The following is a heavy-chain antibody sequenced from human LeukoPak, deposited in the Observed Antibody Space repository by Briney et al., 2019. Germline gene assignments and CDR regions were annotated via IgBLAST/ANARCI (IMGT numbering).Heavy chain of an antibody. J-gene: IGHJ6*02. V-gene: IGHV3-33*01. CDR3: ARDPDLRDGYNFYGMDV. CDR2: IWYDGSNK. CDR1: GFTFSSYG. Sequence: PGGSLRLSCAASGFTFSSYGMHWVRQAPGKGLEWVAVIWYDGSNKYYADSVKGRFTISRDNSKNTLYQQMNSLRAEDTAVYYCARDPDLRDGYNFYGMDVWGQGTTVTVSS.